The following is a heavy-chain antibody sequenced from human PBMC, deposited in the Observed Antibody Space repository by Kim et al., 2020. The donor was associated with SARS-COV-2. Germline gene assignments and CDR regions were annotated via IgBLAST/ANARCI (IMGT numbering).Heavy chain of an antibody. CDR3: ASVGVHDAFEI. V-gene: IGHV1-18*01. J-gene: IGHJ3*02. Sequence: TNYAQKRQGRVTMTTDTSTSTAYMELRSLRSDDTAVYYCASVGVHDAFEIWGQGTMVTVSS. CDR2: T. D-gene: IGHD3-16*01.